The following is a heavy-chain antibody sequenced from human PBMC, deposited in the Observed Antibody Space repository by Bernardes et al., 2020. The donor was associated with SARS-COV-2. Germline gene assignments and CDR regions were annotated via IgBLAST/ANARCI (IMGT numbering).Heavy chain of an antibody. J-gene: IGHJ6*02. CDR3: AGGAGYNYYYYYGMDV. D-gene: IGHD2-2*02. CDR1: GGSISSYY. CDR2: IYYSGST. Sequence: ETPSLTCTVSGGSISSYYWSWIRQPPGKGLEWIGYIYYSGSTNYNPSLKSRVTISVDTSKNQFSLKLSSVTAADTAVYYCAGGAGYNYYYYYGMDVWGQGTTVTVSS. V-gene: IGHV4-59*01.